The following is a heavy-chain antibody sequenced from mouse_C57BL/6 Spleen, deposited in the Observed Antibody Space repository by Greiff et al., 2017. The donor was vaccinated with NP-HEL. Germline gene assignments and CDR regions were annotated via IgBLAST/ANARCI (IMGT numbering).Heavy chain of an antibody. V-gene: IGHV5-4*03. CDR2: ISDGGSYT. CDR3: ARGDGSSGFDY. CDR1: GFTFSSYA. J-gene: IGHJ2*01. Sequence: EVKLVESGGGLVKPGGSLQLSCAASGFTFSSYAMSWVRQTPEKRLEWVATISDGGSYTYYPDNVKGRFTISRDNAKNNLYLQMSHLKSEDTAMYYCARGDGSSGFDYWGQGTTLTVAS. D-gene: IGHD1-1*01.